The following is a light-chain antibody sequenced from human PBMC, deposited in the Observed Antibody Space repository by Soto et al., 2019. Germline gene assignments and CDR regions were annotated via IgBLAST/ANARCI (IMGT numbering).Light chain of an antibody. V-gene: IGLV1-44*01. CDR3: AGWDESLSGPV. J-gene: IGLJ3*02. CDR2: NNN. CDR1: SSNIGTNV. Sequence: SALTQPPSVSGTPGQRVTISCSGSSSNIGTNVVNWYQQFPGTAPKLLIFNNNNRPSGVPDRFSGSKSGSSASLAISGLLSEDEADYYCAGWDESLSGPVFGGGTKVTVL.